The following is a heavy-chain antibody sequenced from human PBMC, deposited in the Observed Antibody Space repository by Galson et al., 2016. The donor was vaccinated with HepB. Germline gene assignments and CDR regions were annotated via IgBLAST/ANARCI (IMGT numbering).Heavy chain of an antibody. CDR1: GYNFIGYW. J-gene: IGHJ6*02. Sequence: QSGAEVKKPGESLKISCKGSGYNFIGYWIAWVRRMPGKGLEWMGVIYPGDSDTRYSPSFEGQVTISVDKSITTAYLQWSSLKASDTAMYYCARHSRGGYYYGMDVRGQGTTVAVSS. D-gene: IGHD3-22*01. CDR2: IYPGDSDT. V-gene: IGHV5-51*01. CDR3: ARHSRGGYYYGMDV.